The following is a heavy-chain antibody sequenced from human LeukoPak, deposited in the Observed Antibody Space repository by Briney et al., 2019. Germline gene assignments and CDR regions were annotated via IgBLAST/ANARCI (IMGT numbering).Heavy chain of an antibody. CDR2: TYYRSKWYN. J-gene: IGHJ4*02. CDR3: AKPQAVTGPHDDFDY. V-gene: IGHV6-1*01. D-gene: IGHD6-19*01. CDR1: GDSVSSNSAA. Sequence: SQTLSLTCAISGDSVSSNSAAWNWIRQSPSRGLEWLGRTYYRSKWYNDYAVSVKSRITINPDTSKNQFSLQLNSVTPEDTAVYYCAKPQAVTGPHDDFDYWGQGTLVTVSS.